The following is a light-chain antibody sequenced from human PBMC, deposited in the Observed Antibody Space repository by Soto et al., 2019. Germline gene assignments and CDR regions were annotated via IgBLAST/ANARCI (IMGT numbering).Light chain of an antibody. V-gene: IGKV3-11*01. CDR3: QQRRNWPQT. J-gene: IGKJ1*01. CDR1: LTISNY. CDR2: DAS. Sequence: DILLAQSPATLSLSPGERATLSCRASLTISNYLAWYQQKPGQAPRLLIYDASNRAAGIPARFSGRGSGADFTLTISSLEPEDFAVYYCQQRRNWPQTFGQGTRVELK.